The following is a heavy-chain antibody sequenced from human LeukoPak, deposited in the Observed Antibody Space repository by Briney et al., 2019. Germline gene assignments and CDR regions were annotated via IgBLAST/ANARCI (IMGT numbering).Heavy chain of an antibody. Sequence: GGSLRLSCAASGFTFRSYWMSWVRQAPGKGLEWVANIKQDESEENYIDSVKGRFTISRDNAKNSLYLQMNSLRAEDTAVYYCVRDWHLWSGQSYYYYMDVWGKGTSVTVSS. CDR1: GFTFRSYW. CDR2: IKQDESEE. J-gene: IGHJ6*03. D-gene: IGHD3-3*02. V-gene: IGHV3-7*01. CDR3: VRDWHLWSGQSYYYYMDV.